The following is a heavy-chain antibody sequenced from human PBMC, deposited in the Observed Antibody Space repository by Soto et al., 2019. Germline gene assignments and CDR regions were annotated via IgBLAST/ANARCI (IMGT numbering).Heavy chain of an antibody. D-gene: IGHD4-17*01. J-gene: IGHJ6*02. CDR1: GWSFSGDY. Sequence: TSETLSLTCAVYGWSFSGDYWSWSRRPPGEGVEGRGESNHSGGTNYNPSLKSRGTISVDTSKKQFSQKLSSVTLADTAVYYCARGSDYGDAWGDYYYYGMDLWGQGTPVTVSS. V-gene: IGHV4-34*01. CDR3: ARGSDYGDAWGDYYYYGMDL. CDR2: SNHSGGT.